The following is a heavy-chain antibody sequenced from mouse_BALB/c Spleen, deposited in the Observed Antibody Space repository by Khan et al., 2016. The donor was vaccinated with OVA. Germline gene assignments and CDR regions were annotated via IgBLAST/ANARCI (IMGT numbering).Heavy chain of an antibody. CDR2: INTYTGEP. D-gene: IGHD2-10*01. V-gene: IGHV9-3-1*01. J-gene: IGHJ4*01. CDR1: GHTFTKFG. Sequence: QVQLQQSGPEPKKPGETVKISCKASGHTFTKFGMNWVKQAPGKGLKWMGWINTYTGEPTYADDFNGRFAFSLETSASTAYLQINNLKNEDTATYFCARPPYFSYVLDNWGQGTSVTVSS. CDR3: ARPPYFSYVLDN.